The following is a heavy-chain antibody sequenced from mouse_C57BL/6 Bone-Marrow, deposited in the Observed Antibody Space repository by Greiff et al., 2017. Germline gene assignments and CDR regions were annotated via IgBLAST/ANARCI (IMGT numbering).Heavy chain of an antibody. J-gene: IGHJ4*01. Sequence: EVKLVESGGGLVQPGGSLSLSCAASGFTFTDYYMSWVRQPPGKALEWLGFIRNKANGYTTEYSASVKGRFTISRDNSQSILYLQMNALRAEDSATYYCARSVSGTGAMDDWGQGTSVTGSS. CDR1: GFTFTDYY. V-gene: IGHV7-3*01. CDR3: ARSVSGTGAMDD. D-gene: IGHD4-1*01. CDR2: IRNKANGYTT.